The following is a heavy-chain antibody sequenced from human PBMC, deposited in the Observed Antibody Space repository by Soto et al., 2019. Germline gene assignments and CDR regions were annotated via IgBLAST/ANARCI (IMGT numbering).Heavy chain of an antibody. D-gene: IGHD3-10*01. J-gene: IGHJ4*02. CDR3: TTDLLSRLAWFGELLPTV. V-gene: IGHV3-15*01. CDR1: GVTLRNAW. CDR2: IKSKTDGGTT. Sequence: GGSLGPAFAESGVTLRNAWMSWVRQAPGKGLEWVGRIKSKTDGGTTDYAAPVKGRFTISRDDSKNTRYLQMNSLKTEDRAVYYCTTDLLSRLAWFGELLPTVWGQGTLVTVPS.